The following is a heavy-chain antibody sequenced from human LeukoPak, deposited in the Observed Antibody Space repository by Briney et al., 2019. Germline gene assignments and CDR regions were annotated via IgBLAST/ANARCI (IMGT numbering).Heavy chain of an antibody. Sequence: PSETLSLTCTVSGGSISSGGYYWSWIRQHPGKGLEWIGYIYYSGSTYYNPSLKSRVTISVDTSKNQFSLKLSSVTAADTAVYYCARTLPSLLRYFDWLPEYYYYGMDVWGQGTTVTVSS. CDR3: ARTLPSLLRYFDWLPEYYYYGMDV. CDR1: GGSISSGGYY. D-gene: IGHD3-9*01. CDR2: IYYSGST. V-gene: IGHV4-31*03. J-gene: IGHJ6*02.